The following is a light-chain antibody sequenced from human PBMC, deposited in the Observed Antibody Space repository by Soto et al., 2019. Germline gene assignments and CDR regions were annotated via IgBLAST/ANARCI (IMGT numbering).Light chain of an antibody. J-gene: IGKJ3*01. V-gene: IGKV1-39*01. CDR3: QQSDSSPRT. CDR1: HSIGTS. CDR2: AAS. Sequence: DIQMTQSPSSLSASVGDRVAITCRASHSIGTSLCWYQQKPGKAPRLLIYAASFLQSGVPSRFSGSGSGTHFTLTINSLQPEDFATYFCQQSDSSPRTFGHGTKVD.